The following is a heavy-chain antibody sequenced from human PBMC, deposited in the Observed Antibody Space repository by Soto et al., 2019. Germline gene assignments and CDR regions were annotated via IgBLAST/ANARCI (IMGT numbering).Heavy chain of an antibody. CDR1: GFTFTNYG. Sequence: PGGSLRLSCAVSGFTFTNYGITWVRQAPGKGLEWVSSVSKRDYKYYSDSARGRFTISRDNTKNSVSLQMNTLRAEDTAVYYCAREDSIIIPAVSDFWGQGTLVTVSS. CDR3: AREDSIIIPAVSDF. J-gene: IGHJ4*02. V-gene: IGHV3-21*01. CDR2: VSKRDYK. D-gene: IGHD2-2*01.